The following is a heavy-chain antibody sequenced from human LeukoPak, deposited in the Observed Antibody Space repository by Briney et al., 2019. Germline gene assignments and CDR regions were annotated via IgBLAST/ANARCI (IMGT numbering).Heavy chain of an antibody. CDR3: ARDGDTVLTRGYYYYMDV. CDR1: GFTFSSYT. V-gene: IGHV3-21*01. CDR2: ISTSSSYI. D-gene: IGHD4-23*01. J-gene: IGHJ6*03. Sequence: GGSLRLSCAASGFTFSSYTMNWVRQAPGKGLEWVSSISTSSSYIYYADSVKGRFTISRDNAKKSLYLQMNSLRAEDTAVYYCARDGDTVLTRGYYYYMDVWGKGTTVTASS.